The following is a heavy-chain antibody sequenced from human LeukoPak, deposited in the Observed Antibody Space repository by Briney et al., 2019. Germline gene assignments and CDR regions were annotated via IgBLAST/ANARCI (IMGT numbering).Heavy chain of an antibody. CDR3: ARSATYDYVWGSYRYYDP. CDR2: IYSSGST. D-gene: IGHD3-16*02. CDR1: GGSIDSYY. Sequence: SETLPLTCSVSGGSIDSYYWTWIRQPPGKGLEWLGYIYSSGSTTYNPSLQSRVTISVDTSRNQFSLKLTSVTTADTAIYYCARSATYDYVWGSYRYYDPWGQGTLVTVSS. V-gene: IGHV4-59*01. J-gene: IGHJ5*02.